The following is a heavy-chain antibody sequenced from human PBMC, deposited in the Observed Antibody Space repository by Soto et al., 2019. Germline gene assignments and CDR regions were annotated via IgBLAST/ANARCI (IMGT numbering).Heavy chain of an antibody. CDR1: GFTFSDYY. J-gene: IGHJ6*02. CDR3: ARGKSIFYGMDV. V-gene: IGHV3-11*01. D-gene: IGHD2-15*01. CDR2: ISSSGTTI. Sequence: QVQLVESGGGLVKPGGSLRLSCAASGFTFSDYYMIWIRQAPGKGLEWVSYISSSGTTIYHADSVKGRFTISRDNAKNSLFLQLNSLRAEDTAVYYCARGKSIFYGMDVWGQGTTVTVSS.